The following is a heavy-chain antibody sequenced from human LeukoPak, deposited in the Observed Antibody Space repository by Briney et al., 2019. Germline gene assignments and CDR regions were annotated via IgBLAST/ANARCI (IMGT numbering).Heavy chain of an antibody. D-gene: IGHD6-19*01. CDR1: GFTVSNSY. CDR3: ARAPSSSSGWYRDS. J-gene: IGHJ4*02. V-gene: IGHV3-66*01. Sequence: GGSLRLSCAASGFTVSNSYMSWVRQAPGKGLERVSVIHSGGSTYYADFVKGRFTISRDNSKNTLYLQMYSLTAADTALYYCARAPSSSSGWYRDSWGQETLVTVSS. CDR2: IHSGGST.